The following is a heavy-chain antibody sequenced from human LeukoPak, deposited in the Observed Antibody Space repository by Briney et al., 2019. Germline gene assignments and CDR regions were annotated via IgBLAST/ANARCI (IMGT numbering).Heavy chain of an antibody. CDR1: GGTFSGYA. CDR3: ARWYSSSWYPSFFDY. D-gene: IGHD6-13*01. J-gene: IGHJ4*02. V-gene: IGHV1-69*05. Sequence: GASVKVSCKASGGTFSGYAISWVRQAPGQGLEWMGGIIPIFGTANYAQKLQGRVTMTTDTSTSTAYMELRSLRSDDTAVYYCARWYSSSWYPSFFDYWGQGTLVTVSS. CDR2: IIPIFGTA.